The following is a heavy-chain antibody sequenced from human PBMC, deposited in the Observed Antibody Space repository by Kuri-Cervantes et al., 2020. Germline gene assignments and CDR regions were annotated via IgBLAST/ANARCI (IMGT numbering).Heavy chain of an antibody. CDR1: GGSFSGYY. D-gene: IGHD6-13*01. V-gene: IGHV4-34*01. CDR3: ARGIAAHRVSYYYYYMDV. Sequence: SETLSLTCAVYGGSFSGYYWSWIRQPPGKGLEWIGEINHSGSTNYNPSLKSRVTISVDTSKNQFSLKLSSVTAADTAVYYCARGIAAHRVSYYYYYMDVWGKETTVTVSS. J-gene: IGHJ6*03. CDR2: INHSGST.